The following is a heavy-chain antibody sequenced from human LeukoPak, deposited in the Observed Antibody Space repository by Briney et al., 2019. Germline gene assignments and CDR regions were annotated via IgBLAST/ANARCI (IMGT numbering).Heavy chain of an antibody. CDR2: ISGSGGST. J-gene: IGHJ4*02. CDR3: AKDRGGDLGDY. V-gene: IGHV3-23*01. CDR1: GFTFSSYS. D-gene: IGHD2-21*01. Sequence: GGSLRLSCAASGFTFSSYSMNWVRQAPGKGLEWVSAISGSGGSTYYADSVKGRFTISRDNSKNTLYLQMNSLRAEDTAVYYCAKDRGGDLGDYWGQGTLVTVSS.